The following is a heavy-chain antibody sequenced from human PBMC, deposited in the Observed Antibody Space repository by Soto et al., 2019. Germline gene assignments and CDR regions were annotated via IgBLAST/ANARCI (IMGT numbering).Heavy chain of an antibody. CDR2: ISAYNGKT. Sequence: SVKVSFRASGYTFTSYGISWVRQAPGQGLEWMGWISAYNGKTNYAQNLQGRVTMTTDTSTSTAYMELGSLRSDDTAVFYCARDRDSSGYYYYGMDVWGQGTTV. CDR3: ARDRDSSGYYYYGMDV. V-gene: IGHV1-18*01. D-gene: IGHD3-22*01. J-gene: IGHJ6*02. CDR1: GYTFTSYG.